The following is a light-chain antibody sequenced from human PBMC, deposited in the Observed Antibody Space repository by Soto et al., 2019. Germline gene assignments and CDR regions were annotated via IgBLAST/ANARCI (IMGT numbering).Light chain of an antibody. V-gene: IGKV3-20*01. CDR1: QTIANNF. CDR2: GAS. CDR3: QQYNSFWT. Sequence: EIVLTQSPGTVSSSPGERVTLSCRASQTIANNFLAWYQHRPGQAPRVVVYGASSRATGIPDRFSGSGSGTEFTLTISRLEPEDFAVYYCQQYNSFWTFGQGTKVEI. J-gene: IGKJ1*01.